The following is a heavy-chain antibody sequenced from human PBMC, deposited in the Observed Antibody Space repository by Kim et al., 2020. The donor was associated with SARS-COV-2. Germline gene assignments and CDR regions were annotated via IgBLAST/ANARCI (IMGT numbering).Heavy chain of an antibody. D-gene: IGHD4-17*01. Sequence: GGSLRLSCAGSGFTFNTYNMNWVRQAPGKGLEWVSCISTMSTYVYYGDSVKGRFTISRDNAKNSLYLEMNSLRAEDTAMYYCATDDGGRVFDYWGRGTLV. CDR3: ATDDGGRVFDY. J-gene: IGHJ4*02. CDR2: ISTMSTYV. CDR1: GFTFNTYN. V-gene: IGHV3-21*01.